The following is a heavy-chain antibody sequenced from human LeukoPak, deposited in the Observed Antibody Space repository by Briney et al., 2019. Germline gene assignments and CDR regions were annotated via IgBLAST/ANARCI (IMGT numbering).Heavy chain of an antibody. CDR3: ARGPQVVGYYYIDE. V-gene: IGHV6-1*01. CDR1: GDTVSSNSAA. D-gene: IGHD2-15*01. Sequence: SQTLSLTCAISGDTVSSNSAAWNWIRQSPSSGLEWLGRTYYRSKWYSDYAVSVKSRITINPDTSKNHFSLQLNSVTPEDTAVYYCARGPQVVGYYYIDEWGKGTTVTVSS. J-gene: IGHJ6*03. CDR2: TYYRSKWYS.